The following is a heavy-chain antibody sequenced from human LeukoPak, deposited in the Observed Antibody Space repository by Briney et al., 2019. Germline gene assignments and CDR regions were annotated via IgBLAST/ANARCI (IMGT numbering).Heavy chain of an antibody. CDR3: AKSKQQHLTVIGVVEGPKSTFDA. D-gene: IGHD3-3*01. Sequence: SETLSHTCSVSNYSISSGYYWGWIRQSPGKGLEWIGNIYHSGSTFYNPSLKSRVTMSVDTSKNQFSLNLRSVTAADTAVYYCAKSKQQHLTVIGVVEGPKSTFDAWGQGTLVTVSA. J-gene: IGHJ5*02. CDR1: NYSISSGYY. CDR2: IYHSGST. V-gene: IGHV4-38-2*02.